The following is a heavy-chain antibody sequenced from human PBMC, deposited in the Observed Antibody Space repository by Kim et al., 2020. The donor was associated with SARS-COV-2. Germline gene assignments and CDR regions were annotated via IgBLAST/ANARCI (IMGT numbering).Heavy chain of an antibody. D-gene: IGHD5-18*01. V-gene: IGHV4-34*13. J-gene: IGHJ6*02. CDR3: ARCVRDTAMNYYGMDV. Sequence: SLKGRVTISVDTSKNQFSLKLSSVTAADTAVYYCARCVRDTAMNYYGMDVWGQGTTVTVSS.